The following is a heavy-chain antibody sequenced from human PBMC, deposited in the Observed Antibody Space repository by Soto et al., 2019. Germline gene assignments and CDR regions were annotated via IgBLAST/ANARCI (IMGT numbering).Heavy chain of an antibody. D-gene: IGHD3-22*01. J-gene: IGHJ4*02. CDR1: GFTFGDYA. V-gene: IGHV3-49*03. CDR3: TRPYYYYSTGYQRY. CDR2: IRSKAYGGTT. Sequence: GGSLRLSCTASGFTFGDYAMSWFRQAPGKGLEWVGFIRSKAYGGTTGYAASVKDRFTISRDDSKSIAYLQMNSLKTEDTAVYYCTRPYYYYSTGYQRYWGQGTLVTVSS.